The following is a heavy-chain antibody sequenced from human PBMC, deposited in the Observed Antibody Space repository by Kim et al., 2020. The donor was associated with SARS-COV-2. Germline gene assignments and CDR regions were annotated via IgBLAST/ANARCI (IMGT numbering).Heavy chain of an antibody. J-gene: IGHJ3*02. D-gene: IGHD6-13*01. CDR2: IYPGDSDT. CDR3: ARHPLSSSWYNDAFDI. CDR1: GYSFTSYW. V-gene: IGHV5-51*01. Sequence: GESLKISCKGSGYSFTSYWIGWVRQMPGKGLEWMGIIYPGDSDTRYSPSFQGQVTISADKSISTAYLQWSSLKASDTAMYYCARHPLSSSWYNDAFDIWGQGTMVTVSS.